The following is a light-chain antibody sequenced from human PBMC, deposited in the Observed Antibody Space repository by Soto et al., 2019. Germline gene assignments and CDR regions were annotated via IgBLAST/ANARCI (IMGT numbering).Light chain of an antibody. CDR2: DAS. Sequence: EIVLTQSPATLSLSPGERATLSCRASQSVGSYLAWYQQKPGQAPSLLIYDASNRATGIPARFSGSGSGTDFTLTISRLEPEDFAVYYCQQYGSSPSFGGGTKVDIK. J-gene: IGKJ4*01. CDR1: QSVGSY. V-gene: IGKV3-20*01. CDR3: QQYGSSPS.